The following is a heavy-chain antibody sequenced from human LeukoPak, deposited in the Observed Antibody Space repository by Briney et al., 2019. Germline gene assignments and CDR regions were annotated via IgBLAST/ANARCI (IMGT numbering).Heavy chain of an antibody. CDR2: ISAYNGNT. D-gene: IGHD6-19*01. Sequence: ASVKVSCKASGYTFTSYGISWVRQAPGQGLEWMGWISAYNGNTDYAQKFQGRVTMTTDTSTSTAYMELRGLRSDDTAVYYCARTMYSSGWYVISDFDYWGQGTLVTVSS. CDR3: ARTMYSSGWYVISDFDY. J-gene: IGHJ4*02. V-gene: IGHV1-18*01. CDR1: GYTFTSYG.